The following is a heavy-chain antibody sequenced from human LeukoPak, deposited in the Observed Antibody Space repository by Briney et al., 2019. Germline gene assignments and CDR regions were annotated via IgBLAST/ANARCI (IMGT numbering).Heavy chain of an antibody. CDR1: GGSFSGYY. CDR2: INHSGST. D-gene: IGHD2/OR15-2a*01. Sequence: SETLSLTCAVYGGSFSGYYWSWIRQPPGKGLEWIGEINHSGSTNYNPSPKSRVTISVDTSKNQFSLKLSSVTAADTAVYYCARGLIAVKPFDYWGQGTLVTVSS. CDR3: ARGLIAVKPFDY. J-gene: IGHJ4*02. V-gene: IGHV4-34*01.